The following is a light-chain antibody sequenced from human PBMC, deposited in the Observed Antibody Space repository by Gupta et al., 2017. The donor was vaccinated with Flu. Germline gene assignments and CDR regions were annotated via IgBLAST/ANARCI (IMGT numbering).Light chain of an antibody. Sequence: EIVLTQSPATLSLSPGERATLSCRASQSVSSYFAWYQQTPFQAPMLLIYDASNTATGIPARFSGSGSATDFTLTISSREPEDFAVYYCQQRSTWPNTFGQGTKVEIK. V-gene: IGKV3-11*01. CDR2: DAS. J-gene: IGKJ1*01. CDR3: QQRSTWPNT. CDR1: QSVSSY.